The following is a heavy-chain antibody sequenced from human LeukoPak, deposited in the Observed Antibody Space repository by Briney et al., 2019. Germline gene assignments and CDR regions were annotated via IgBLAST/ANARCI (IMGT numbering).Heavy chain of an antibody. CDR1: GYTFTNYY. CDR3: ARALSGRYYYYMDV. Sequence: ASVKVSCKASGYTFTNYYMHWVRQAPGQGLEWMGILNPSGGSTIYAQKFQGRVTMARDMSTSTVYMELSSLTSEDTAVYYCARALSGRYYYYMDVWGKGTTVTVSS. V-gene: IGHV1-46*01. D-gene: IGHD1-26*01. CDR2: LNPSGGST. J-gene: IGHJ6*03.